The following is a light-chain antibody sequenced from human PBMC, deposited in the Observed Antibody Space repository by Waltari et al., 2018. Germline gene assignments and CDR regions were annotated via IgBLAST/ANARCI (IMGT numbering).Light chain of an antibody. CDR3: SSQSTKNGVI. J-gene: IGLJ2*01. CDR1: SSDVGGDDS. V-gene: IGLV2-14*03. Sequence: QSALTQPASVSGSPGQSITISCTGSSSDVGGDDSVSWYEDHPGQAPKVLIYDVHKRPSGVSDRFSGSKSGNTASLTISGLQAEDEATFYCSSQSTKNGVIFGGGTKVTVL. CDR2: DVH.